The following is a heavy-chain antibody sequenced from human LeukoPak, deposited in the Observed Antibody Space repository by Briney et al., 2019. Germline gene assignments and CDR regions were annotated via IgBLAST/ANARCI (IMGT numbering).Heavy chain of an antibody. CDR2: IDIAGDT. CDR1: GFPINTYD. CDR3: VKARHSRGWPTLYLDL. V-gene: IGHV3-13*01. Sequence: GGSLRLSCTTSGFPINTYDMHWVRQGAGKGLEWVSAIDIAGDTCYTGSVKGRFTISRENARNSLFLQMDSLRAGDTAVYYCVKARHSRGWPTLYLDLWGQGALVTVSS. J-gene: IGHJ5*02. D-gene: IGHD6-19*01.